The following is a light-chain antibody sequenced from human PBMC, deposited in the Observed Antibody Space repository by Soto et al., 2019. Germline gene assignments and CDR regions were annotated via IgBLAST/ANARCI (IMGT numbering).Light chain of an antibody. J-gene: IGKJ3*01. CDR1: QNIDSW. CDR3: QQYNSYPYS. CDR2: DAS. Sequence: DIQVPQSPSTLSASVGDRVTISCRASQNIDSWLAWYQQKPGKAPKLLIYDASSLESGVPSRFSGSGSGTEFTLTISSLQPDDFATYYCQQYNSYPYSFGPGTKVDIK. V-gene: IGKV1-5*01.